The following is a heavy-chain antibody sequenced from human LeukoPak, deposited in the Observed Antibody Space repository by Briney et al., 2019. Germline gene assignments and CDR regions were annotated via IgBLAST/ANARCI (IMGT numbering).Heavy chain of an antibody. J-gene: IGHJ4*02. Sequence: PSETLSLTCSVSGGSISSYYWSWIRQPPGKGLEWIGYMHYSGSTNYNPSLKSRVTISIDTSKNQFSLKLISVTAADTAVYYCARVNKIWEYFDYWGRGTLVTVSS. CDR3: ARVNKIWEYFDY. CDR1: GGSISSYY. V-gene: IGHV4-59*01. D-gene: IGHD1-26*01. CDR2: MHYSGST.